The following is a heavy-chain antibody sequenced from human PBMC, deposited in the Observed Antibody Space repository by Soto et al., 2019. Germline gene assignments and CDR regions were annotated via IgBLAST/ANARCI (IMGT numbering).Heavy chain of an antibody. CDR2: MNPNSGNT. D-gene: IGHD2-15*01. J-gene: IGHJ4*02. CDR1: GYTFTSYD. CDR3: ARERVDLYYFDY. Sequence: ASVKVSCKASGYTFTSYDINWVRQATGQGLEWMGWMNPNSGNTGYAQKFQGRVTMTRNTSISTAYMELSSLRSEDTAVYYCARERVDLYYFDYWGQGTLVTVSS. V-gene: IGHV1-8*02.